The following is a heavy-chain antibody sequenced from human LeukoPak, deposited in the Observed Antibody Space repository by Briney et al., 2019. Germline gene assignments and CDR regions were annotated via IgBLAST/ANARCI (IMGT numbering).Heavy chain of an antibody. D-gene: IGHD6-13*01. Sequence: SETLSLTCTVSGGSISSYYWSWIRQPPGKGLEWIGYIYYSGSTNYNPSLKSRVTISVDTSKNQFSLKLTSVTAADVATYYCARSIAGDGPTHNWFGPWGQGALVTVSS. CDR2: IYYSGST. V-gene: IGHV4-59*08. CDR3: ARSIAGDGPTHNWFGP. CDR1: GGSISSYY. J-gene: IGHJ5*02.